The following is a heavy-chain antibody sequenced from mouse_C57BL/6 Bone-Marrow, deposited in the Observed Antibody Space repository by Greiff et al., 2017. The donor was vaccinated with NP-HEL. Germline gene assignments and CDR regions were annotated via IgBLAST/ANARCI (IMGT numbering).Heavy chain of an antibody. J-gene: IGHJ2*01. CDR2: IYPSDSET. D-gene: IGHD1-1*01. Sequence: QVQLQQPGAELVRPGSSVKLSCKASGYTFTSYWMDWVKQRPGQGLEWIGNIYPSDSETHYNQKFKDKATLTVDKSSSTAYMQLSSLTSEDSAVYYCARWGYYGSSYYFDDWGKGTTLTVSS. CDR1: GYTFTSYW. V-gene: IGHV1-61*01. CDR3: ARWGYYGSSYYFDD.